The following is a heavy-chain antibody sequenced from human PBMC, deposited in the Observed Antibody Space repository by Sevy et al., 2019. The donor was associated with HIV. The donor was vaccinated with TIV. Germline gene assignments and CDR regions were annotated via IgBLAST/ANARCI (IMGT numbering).Heavy chain of an antibody. J-gene: IGHJ4*02. D-gene: IGHD2-2*01. Sequence: ASVKVSCKASGYTFTDYYMHWVRQAPGQGLEWMGRINPKSGGTNYAQKFQGRVTMTRDTSISTAYMELSWLRSDDTGVYYCAGYCSSTGCYAPPFDYWGQGTLVTVSS. CDR3: AGYCSSTGCYAPPFDY. CDR1: GYTFTDYY. CDR2: INPKSGGT. V-gene: IGHV1-2*05.